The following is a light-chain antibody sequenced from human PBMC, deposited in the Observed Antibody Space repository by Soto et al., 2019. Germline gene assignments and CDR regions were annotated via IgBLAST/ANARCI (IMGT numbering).Light chain of an antibody. V-gene: IGKV3-20*01. CDR3: QQYGTSPRT. CDR2: GAS. CDR1: QSVRSNY. Sequence: EIVLTQSPGTLSLSPGERATLSCRASQSVRSNYLAWYQQKPGQAPRLLIYGASNRATGIPDRFSGSGSGTDFTLTINRLEPEDFAVYYCQQYGTSPRTFGQGTKVEIK. J-gene: IGKJ1*01.